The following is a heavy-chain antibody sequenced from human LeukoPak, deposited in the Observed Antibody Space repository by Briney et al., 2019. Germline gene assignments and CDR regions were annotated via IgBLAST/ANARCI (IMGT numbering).Heavy chain of an antibody. D-gene: IGHD2-15*01. CDR2: ISHTAISS. Sequence: GGSLTLSCVGSGFTFSAYTMKWLRQAPGQGVVGFMSISHTAISSWNTLSVKDRFTIYRDNGRNSVSLKMQSLSGEDASVYYWVRNARVESGAGGPWGLGTLVTVSS. J-gene: IGHJ5*02. V-gene: IGHV3-21*01. CDR1: GFTFSAYT. CDR3: VRNARVESGAGGP.